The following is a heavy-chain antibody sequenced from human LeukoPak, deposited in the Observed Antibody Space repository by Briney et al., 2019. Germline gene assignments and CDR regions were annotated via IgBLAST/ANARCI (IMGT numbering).Heavy chain of an antibody. CDR1: GFTFDDYG. D-gene: IGHD5-18*01. CDR2: INWNGGST. CDR3: ARGGGDVDTAIPPYFDY. V-gene: IGHV3-20*04. Sequence: GGSLRLSCAASGFTFDDYGMSWVRQAPGKGLECVSGINWNGGSTGYADSVKRRFTISRDNAKNSLYLQMNSLRAEDTALYYCARGGGDVDTAIPPYFDYWGQGTLVTVSS. J-gene: IGHJ4*02.